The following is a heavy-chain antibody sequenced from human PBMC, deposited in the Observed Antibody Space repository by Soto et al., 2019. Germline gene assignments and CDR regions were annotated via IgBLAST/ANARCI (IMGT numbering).Heavy chain of an antibody. Sequence: ASVKVSCTASGYTFTSYGISWVRQAPGQGLEWMGWISAYNGNTNYAQKLQGRVTMTTDTSTSTAYMELRSLRSDDTAVYYCARLNSPYYYYGMDVWGQGTTVTVSS. CDR2: ISAYNGNT. CDR3: ARLNSPYYYYGMDV. CDR1: GYTFTSYG. D-gene: IGHD1-7*01. V-gene: IGHV1-18*01. J-gene: IGHJ6*02.